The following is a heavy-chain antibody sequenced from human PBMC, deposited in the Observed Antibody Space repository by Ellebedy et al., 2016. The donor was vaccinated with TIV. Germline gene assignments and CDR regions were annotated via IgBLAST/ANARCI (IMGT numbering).Heavy chain of an antibody. CDR2: IIPLLGIP. V-gene: IGHV1-69*10. CDR1: GGTFSNYA. D-gene: IGHD4-23*01. CDR3: ARALYGGNSGAPFDS. J-gene: IGHJ5*01. Sequence: AASVKVSCKASGGTFSNYAISWVRQAPGQGLEWMRVIIPLLGIPNYAQKFQGRVTITADKSTSTVYMELSSLRSEDTAVYYCARALYGGNSGAPFDSWGQGTLVTVSS.